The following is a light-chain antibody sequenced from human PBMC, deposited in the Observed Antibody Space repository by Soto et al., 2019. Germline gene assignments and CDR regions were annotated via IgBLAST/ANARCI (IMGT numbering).Light chain of an antibody. V-gene: IGKV1-5*01. J-gene: IGKJ1*01. Sequence: DIHLTQSPSTLSASVGDRVTITCRAIQSVSIWLAWYRHKPGKAPEVLVWDASSLQRGVPSRFSGSGSGTEFTLTSSSLQPDDVATYYCQNYNSWTFGQGTKVDIK. CDR1: QSVSIW. CDR2: DAS. CDR3: QNYNSWT.